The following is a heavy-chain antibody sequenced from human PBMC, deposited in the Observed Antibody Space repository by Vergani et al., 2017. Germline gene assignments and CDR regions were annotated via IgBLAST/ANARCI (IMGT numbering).Heavy chain of an antibody. V-gene: IGHV4-61*02. Sequence: QVQLQESGPGLVKPSQTLSLTCTVSGGSISSGSYYWSWIRQPAGKGLEWIGRIYTSGSTNYNPSLKSRVTISVATSKNQFSLKLSSVTAADAAVYYCARITRSTRDFDWYFDLWGRGTLVTVSS. D-gene: IGHD2-2*01. CDR1: GGSISSGSYY. CDR2: IYTSGST. CDR3: ARITRSTRDFDWYFDL. J-gene: IGHJ2*01.